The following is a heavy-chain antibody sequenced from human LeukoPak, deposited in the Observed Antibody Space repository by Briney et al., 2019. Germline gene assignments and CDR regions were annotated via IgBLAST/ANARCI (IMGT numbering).Heavy chain of an antibody. D-gene: IGHD3-10*01. CDR3: ARKSASGNYPLDY. CDR2: ISADSATT. V-gene: IGHV3-23*01. CDR1: GFNFGSYS. Sequence: GGSLRLSCAASGFNFGSYSMTWVRQAPGKGLEWVSVISADSATTFYADSVKGRFTISRDNAKNTVFLPMSSLRAADTALYYCARKSASGNYPLDYWGQGTLVTVSS. J-gene: IGHJ4*02.